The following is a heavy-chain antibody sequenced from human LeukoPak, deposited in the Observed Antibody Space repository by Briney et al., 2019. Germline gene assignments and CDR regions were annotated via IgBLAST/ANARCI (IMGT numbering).Heavy chain of an antibody. Sequence: NPSQTLSLTCTVSGGSISSGSYYWSWTRQPAGKGLEWIGRIYTSGSTNYNPSLKSRVTISVDTSKNQFSLKLSSVTAADTAVYYCASNRSPRSKLDAFDIWGQGTMVTVSS. V-gene: IGHV4-61*02. CDR3: ASNRSPRSKLDAFDI. J-gene: IGHJ3*02. CDR2: IYTSGST. CDR1: GGSISSGSYY. D-gene: IGHD2/OR15-2a*01.